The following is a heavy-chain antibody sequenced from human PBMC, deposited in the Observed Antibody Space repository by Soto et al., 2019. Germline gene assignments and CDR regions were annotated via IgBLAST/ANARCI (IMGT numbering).Heavy chain of an antibody. D-gene: IGHD6-25*01. CDR1: GGSIGSTDSY. J-gene: IGHJ1*01. V-gene: IGHV4-30-4*08. CDR3: ARGGSGWAEYFQH. CDR2: IYYTGGT. Sequence: QVQLQESGPGLVEPSQTLSLTCTVSGGSIGSTDSYWSWIRRPPGKGLEWIGYIYYTGGTFYNPSFKSRLTISLETSSNQFSLTLTSVTATDTGFYYCARGGSGWAEYFQHWGQGTLVAVSS.